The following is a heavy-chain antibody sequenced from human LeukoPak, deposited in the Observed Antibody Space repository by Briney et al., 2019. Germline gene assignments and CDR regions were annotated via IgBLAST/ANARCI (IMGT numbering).Heavy chain of an antibody. D-gene: IGHD2-2*01. CDR2: ISYDGSNK. J-gene: IGHJ6*02. V-gene: IGHV3-30*03. Sequence: PGGSLRLSCAASGFTFSSYGMHWVRQAPGKGLEWVAVISYDGSNKYYADSVKGRFTISRDNSKNTLYLQMNSLRAEDTAVYYCASSTSCYECYYYYGMDVWGQGTTVTVSS. CDR3: ASSTSCYECYYYYGMDV. CDR1: GFTFSSYG.